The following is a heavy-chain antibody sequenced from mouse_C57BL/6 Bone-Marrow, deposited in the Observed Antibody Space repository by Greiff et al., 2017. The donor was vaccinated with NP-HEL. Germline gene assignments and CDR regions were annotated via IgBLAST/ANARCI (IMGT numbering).Heavy chain of an antibody. CDR2: INPNNGGT. V-gene: IGHV1-26*01. CDR1: GYTFTDYY. D-gene: IGHD3-3*01. J-gene: IGHJ2*01. Sequence: VQLQQSGPELVKPGASVKISCKASGYTFTDYYMNWVKQSHGKSLEWIGDINPNNGGTSYNQKFKGKATLTVDKSSSTAYMELRSLTSEDSAVYYCAREGAGSVYWGRGTTLTVSS. CDR3: AREGAGSVY.